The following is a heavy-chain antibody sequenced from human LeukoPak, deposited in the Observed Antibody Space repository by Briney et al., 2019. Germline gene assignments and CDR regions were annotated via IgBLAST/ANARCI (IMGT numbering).Heavy chain of an antibody. CDR3: ATSDSTTGNWFDP. V-gene: IGHV1-46*01. D-gene: IGHD6-13*01. Sequence: GASVKVSCKASGYTFTRYYFHWVRQAPGQGLDWMGIITPTTGGANYAQKFQGRVAMTRDTSTSTVYMELSSLTSGDTAVYYCATSDSTTGNWFDPWGQGTRVSVSS. J-gene: IGHJ5*02. CDR2: ITPTTGGA. CDR1: GYTFTRYY.